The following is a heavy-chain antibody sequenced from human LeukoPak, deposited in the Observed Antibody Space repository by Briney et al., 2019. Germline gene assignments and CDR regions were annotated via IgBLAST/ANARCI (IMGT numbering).Heavy chain of an antibody. D-gene: IGHD3-3*01. CDR1: GFTFSSYG. J-gene: IGHJ5*02. CDR2: ISGSGGST. V-gene: IGHV3-23*01. Sequence: GGSLRLSCAASGFTFSSYGMHWVRQAPGKGLEWVSAISGSGGSTYYADSVKGRFTISRDNSKNTLYLQMNSLRAEDTAVYYCAKAGYDFWSGYFTAYWFDPWGQGTLVTVSS. CDR3: AKAGYDFWSGYFTAYWFDP.